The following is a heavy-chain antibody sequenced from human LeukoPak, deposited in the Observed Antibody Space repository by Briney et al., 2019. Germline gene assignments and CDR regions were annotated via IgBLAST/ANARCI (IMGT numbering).Heavy chain of an antibody. V-gene: IGHV4-39*07. J-gene: IGHJ4*02. CDR3: AREEYSSDWYGHDS. CDR1: GVSISNTNYY. D-gene: IGHD6-13*01. CDR2: IYYTGTT. Sequence: SETLSLTCTVSGVSISNTNYYWAWIRQPPGRGLEWIGSIYYTGTTFDNPSLKSRVTLSVDTSKNQFSLRLTSVTAADTAFYYCAREEYSSDWYGHDSWGQETLVTVSS.